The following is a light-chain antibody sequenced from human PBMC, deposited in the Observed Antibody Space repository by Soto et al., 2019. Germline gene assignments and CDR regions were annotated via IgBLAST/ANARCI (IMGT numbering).Light chain of an antibody. J-gene: IGKJ1*01. Sequence: DIQMNQSPSSLSASVGDRVTLTCRASQDISHYLAWYLQRPVKVPKLLIYYVANLQLGVPSRFSGSGFGTDLTPTSNSLLREDVRTYYCKQYTRDPPGTFGQGTKVDIK. CDR2: YVA. CDR1: QDISHY. CDR3: KQYTRDPPGT. V-gene: IGKV1-27*01.